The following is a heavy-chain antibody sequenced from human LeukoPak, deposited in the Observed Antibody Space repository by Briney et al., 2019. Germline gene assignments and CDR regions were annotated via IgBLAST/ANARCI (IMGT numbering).Heavy chain of an antibody. V-gene: IGHV1-2*02. Sequence: ASVKVSCKASGYTFTGYYMHWVRQAPGQGLEWMGWINPNSGGTNYAQKFQGRVTMTRDTSISTAYMELSRLRSDDTAVYYCARDLLPYGAHEGYWGQGTLVTVSS. D-gene: IGHD4-17*01. CDR3: ARDLLPYGAHEGY. J-gene: IGHJ4*02. CDR1: GYTFTGYY. CDR2: INPNSGGT.